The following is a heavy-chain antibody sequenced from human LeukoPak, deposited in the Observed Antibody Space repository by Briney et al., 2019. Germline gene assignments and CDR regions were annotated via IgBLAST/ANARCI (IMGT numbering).Heavy chain of an antibody. CDR1: GGSISSYY. Sequence: SSETLSLTCTVSGGSISSYYWSWIRQPPGKGLEWFGYIYYSGSTNYNPSLKSRVTISVDTSKNQFSLKLSSVTAADTAVYYCARPAPVYDSSGYYFSYAFDIWGQGTMVTVSS. J-gene: IGHJ3*02. D-gene: IGHD3-22*01. V-gene: IGHV4-59*08. CDR3: ARPAPVYDSSGYYFSYAFDI. CDR2: IYYSGST.